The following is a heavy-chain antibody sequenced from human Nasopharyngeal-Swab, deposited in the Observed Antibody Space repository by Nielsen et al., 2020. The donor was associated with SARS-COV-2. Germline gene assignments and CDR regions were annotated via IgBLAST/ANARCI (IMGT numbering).Heavy chain of an antibody. CDR3: ATDYALGGATTVDY. V-gene: IGHV1-24*01. D-gene: IGHD1-26*01. Sequence: ASVKVSCKVSGYTLTELSMHWVRQDPGKGLEWMGGFDPEDGETIYAQKFQGRVTMTEDTSTDTAYMELSSLRSEDTAVYYCATDYALGGATTVDYWGQGTLVTVSS. CDR2: FDPEDGET. J-gene: IGHJ4*02. CDR1: GYTLTELS.